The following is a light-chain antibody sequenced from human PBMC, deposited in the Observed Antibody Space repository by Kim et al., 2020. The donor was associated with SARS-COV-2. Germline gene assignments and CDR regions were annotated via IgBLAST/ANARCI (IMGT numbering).Light chain of an antibody. Sequence: GRSVTISCSGSGSNNGRNAVNWYRQLPGTAPKLLMYSNNGRSSGVPDRFSGSKSGTSASLAISGLQSEDEADYYCAAWDDRLNGPVFGGGTQLNVL. CDR3: AAWDDRLNGPV. J-gene: IGLJ3*02. CDR2: SNN. CDR1: GSNNGRNA. V-gene: IGLV1-44*01.